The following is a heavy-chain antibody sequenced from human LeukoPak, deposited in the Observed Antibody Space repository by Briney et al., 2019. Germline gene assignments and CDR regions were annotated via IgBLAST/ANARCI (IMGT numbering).Heavy chain of an antibody. CDR3: ARVTLVRKVIMREIDY. J-gene: IGHJ4*02. V-gene: IGHV3-21*01. Sequence: GGSLRLSCAASGFTFSSYSMNWVRQAPGKGLEWVSVISSSSYYIYYADSVKGRFTISRDNAKNSLYLQMSSLRAEYTAVYYCARVTLVRKVIMREIDYWGQGTLVTVSS. CDR2: ISSSSYYI. D-gene: IGHD3-10*01. CDR1: GFTFSSYS.